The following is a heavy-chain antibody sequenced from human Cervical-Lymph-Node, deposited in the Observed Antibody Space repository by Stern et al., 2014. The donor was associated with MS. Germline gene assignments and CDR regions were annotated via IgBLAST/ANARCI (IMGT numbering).Heavy chain of an antibody. J-gene: IGHJ2*01. CDR2: IKQDGSEK. V-gene: IGHV3-7*01. D-gene: IGHD3-22*01. CDR3: ARDLANSYDSSAYLPYWYFDL. Sequence: EVQLVESGGGLVQPGGSLRLSCAASGFTFSSYWMTWVRQAPGKGLEWVANIKQDGSEKYYVDSVKGRFTISRDNAKNSLYLQMNSLRAEDTAVYYCARDLANSYDSSAYLPYWYFDLWGRGTLVTVSS. CDR1: GFTFSSYW.